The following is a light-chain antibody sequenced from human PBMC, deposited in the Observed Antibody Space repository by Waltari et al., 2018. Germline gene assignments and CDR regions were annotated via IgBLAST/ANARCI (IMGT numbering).Light chain of an antibody. CDR3: QSTDSSGSYRV. CDR1: ALPQHY. V-gene: IGLV3-25*03. J-gene: IGLJ2*01. CDR2: KDS. Sequence: YELTQPPSVSVSPGQTARLTCSGDALPQHYAYWFQQKPGQAPVLVICKDSERPSGIPERFSGSSSGTTVTLTISGVQAEDEADYYCQSTDSSGSYRVFGGGTKLTVL.